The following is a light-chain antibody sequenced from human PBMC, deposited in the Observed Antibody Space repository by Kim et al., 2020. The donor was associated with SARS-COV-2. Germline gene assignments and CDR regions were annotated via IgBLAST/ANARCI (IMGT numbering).Light chain of an antibody. Sequence: LTCTLRSGYSNCKVDWYQQRPGKGPRFVMRVGTGGIVGSKGDGIPDRFSVLGSGLNRYLTIKNIQEEDESDYHCGADHGSGSNFVVFGGGTQLTVL. V-gene: IGLV9-49*01. CDR2: VGTGGIVG. CDR1: SGYSNCK. CDR3: GADHGSGSNFVV. J-gene: IGLJ2*01.